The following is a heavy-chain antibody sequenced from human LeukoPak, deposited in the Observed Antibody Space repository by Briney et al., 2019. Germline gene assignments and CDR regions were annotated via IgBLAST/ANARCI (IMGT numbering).Heavy chain of an antibody. Sequence: SSETLSLTCAVYGGSFSGYYWSWIRQPPGKGLEWIGEINHSGSTNYNPSLKSRVTISVDTSKNQFSLKLSSVTAADTAVYYCARELGARDSSGYSNWFDPWGQGTLVTVSS. CDR2: INHSGST. CDR3: ARELGARDSSGYSNWFDP. CDR1: GGSFSGYY. V-gene: IGHV4-34*01. J-gene: IGHJ5*02. D-gene: IGHD3-22*01.